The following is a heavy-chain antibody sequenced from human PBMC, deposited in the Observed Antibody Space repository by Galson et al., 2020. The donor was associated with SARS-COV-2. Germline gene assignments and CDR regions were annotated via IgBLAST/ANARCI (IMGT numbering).Heavy chain of an antibody. D-gene: IGHD3-9*01. CDR3: ARGDLDRRYDILTGYYPAPSRYYFDY. Sequence: SETLSLTCAVYGGSFSGYYWSWIRQPPGKGLEWIGEINHSGSTNYNPSLKSRVTISVDTSKNQFSLKLSSVTAADTAVYYCARGDLDRRYDILTGYYPAPSRYYFDYWGQGTLVTVSS. CDR2: INHSGST. J-gene: IGHJ4*02. CDR1: GGSFSGYY. V-gene: IGHV4-34*01.